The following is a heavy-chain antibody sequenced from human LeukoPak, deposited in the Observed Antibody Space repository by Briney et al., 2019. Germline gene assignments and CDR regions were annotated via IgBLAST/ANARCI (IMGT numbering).Heavy chain of an antibody. CDR1: GYTFTSYG. CDR2: INAYNGNT. V-gene: IGHV1-18*01. J-gene: IGHJ4*02. Sequence: ASVKVSCKASGYTFTSYGISWVRQAPGQGLEWMGWINAYNGNTNHAQKFQGRVTMTTDTSTSTAYMELRSLRSDDTALYYCARVDSSSWRYYFDYWGQGTLVTVSS. CDR3: ARVDSSSWRYYFDY. D-gene: IGHD6-13*01.